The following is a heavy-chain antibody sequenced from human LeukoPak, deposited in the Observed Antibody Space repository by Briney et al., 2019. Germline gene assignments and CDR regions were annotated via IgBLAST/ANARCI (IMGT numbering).Heavy chain of an antibody. CDR3: AKGGYTTSFDP. Sequence: GGSLRLSCAASGFTFREYSVSWVRHAPGKGLECVSNIRANGGDTYYTDSVKRRFTISRDNSKNTLYLEMNSLRAEDTAVYYCAKGGYTTSFDPWGQGTLVTVSS. CDR1: GFTFREYS. CDR2: IRANGGDT. D-gene: IGHD2-15*01. V-gene: IGHV3-23*01. J-gene: IGHJ5*02.